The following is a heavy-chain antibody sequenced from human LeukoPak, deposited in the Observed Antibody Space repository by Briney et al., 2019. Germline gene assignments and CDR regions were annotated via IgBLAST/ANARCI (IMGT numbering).Heavy chain of an antibody. CDR2: ISYDGSNK. D-gene: IGHD6-13*01. J-gene: IGHJ4*02. Sequence: GRSLRLSCAASGFTFSSYAMHWVRQAPGKGLEWVAVISYDGSNKYYADPVKGRFTISRDNSKNTLYLQMNSLRAEDTAVYYCARDIKAAAGTPDYWGQGTLVTVSS. V-gene: IGHV3-30-3*01. CDR3: ARDIKAAAGTPDY. CDR1: GFTFSSYA.